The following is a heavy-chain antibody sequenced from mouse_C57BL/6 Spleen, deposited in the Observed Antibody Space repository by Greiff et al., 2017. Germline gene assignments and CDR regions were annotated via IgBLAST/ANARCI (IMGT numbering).Heavy chain of an antibody. CDR3: ARGDYYGSSLFDY. V-gene: IGHV14-3*01. CDR2: IDPANGNT. D-gene: IGHD1-1*01. J-gene: IGHJ2*01. Sequence: DVQLQESVAELVRPGASVKLSCTASGFNIKNTYMHWVKQRPEQGLEWIGRIDPANGNTKYAPKFQGKATITADTSSNTAYLQLSSLTSEDTAIYYCARGDYYGSSLFDYWGQGTTLTVSS. CDR1: GFNIKNTY.